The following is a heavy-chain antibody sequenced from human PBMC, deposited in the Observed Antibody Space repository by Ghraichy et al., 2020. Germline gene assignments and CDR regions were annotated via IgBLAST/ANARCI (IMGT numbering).Heavy chain of an antibody. CDR3: ARGQGGKYYYGSGSYLGTNFSPYYYYGMDV. CDR1: GGSFSGYY. CDR2: INHSGST. V-gene: IGHV4-34*01. D-gene: IGHD3-10*01. J-gene: IGHJ6*02. Sequence: SQTLSLTCAVYGGSFSGYYWSWIRQPPGKGLEWIGEINHSGSTNYNPSLKSRVTISVDTSKNQFSLKLSSVTAADTAVYYCARGQGGKYYYGSGSYLGTNFSPYYYYGMDVWGQGTTVTVSS.